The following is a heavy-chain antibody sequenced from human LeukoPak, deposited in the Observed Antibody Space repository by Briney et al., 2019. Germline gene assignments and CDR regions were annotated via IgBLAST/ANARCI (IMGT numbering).Heavy chain of an antibody. J-gene: IGHJ4*02. CDR2: ISYDGSNK. D-gene: IGHD3-22*01. V-gene: IGHV3-30*18. Sequence: PGGSLRLSCAASGFTFSSYGMHWVRQAPGKGLEWVAVISYDGSNKYYADSVKGRFTISRDNSKNTPYLQMNSLRAEDTAVYYCAKKSRRYYYDSSGYPTPYFDYWGQGTLVTVSS. CDR3: AKKSRRYYYDSSGYPTPYFDY. CDR1: GFTFSSYG.